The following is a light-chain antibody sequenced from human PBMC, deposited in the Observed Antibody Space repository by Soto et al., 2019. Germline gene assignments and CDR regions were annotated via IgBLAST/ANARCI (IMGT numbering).Light chain of an antibody. CDR1: QSVSSTY. V-gene: IGKV3-20*01. Sequence: EIVLTQSPDTLSLFPGERAILSCRASQSVSSTYLAWYQQKLGQAPRLLIFGASSRATGIPDRFSGSGSGTDFTLTISRLEPEDFAVYYCQQYGSSRWTFGQGTKVEIK. J-gene: IGKJ1*01. CDR2: GAS. CDR3: QQYGSSRWT.